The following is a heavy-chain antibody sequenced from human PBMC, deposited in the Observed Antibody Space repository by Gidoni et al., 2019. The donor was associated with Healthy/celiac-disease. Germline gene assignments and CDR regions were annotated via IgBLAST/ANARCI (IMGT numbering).Heavy chain of an antibody. D-gene: IGHD3-3*01. CDR3: AREEGTMPVAFDI. V-gene: IGHV3-48*03. CDR2: ISSSGSTR. CDR1: EFTFSSHE. J-gene: IGHJ3*02. Sequence: EDQLLATGRSLFQPAGSLRLSCAAHEFTFSSHEMICVREAPGKGLEWVSYISSSGSTRYYADSVKGRFTISSDNAKHSLDLQINSLRADRTAVYYCAREEGTMPVAFDILGQGTIGPVSS.